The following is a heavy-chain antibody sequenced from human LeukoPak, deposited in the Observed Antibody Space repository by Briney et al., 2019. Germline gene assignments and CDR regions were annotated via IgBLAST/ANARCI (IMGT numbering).Heavy chain of an antibody. CDR2: ISSSGSTI. J-gene: IGHJ6*02. D-gene: IGHD2-15*01. V-gene: IGHV3-48*03. CDR3: ARALVVYYYMDV. Sequence: PGGSLRLSCAASGFTFSSYEMNWVRQAPGKGLEWVSYISSSGSTIYYADSVKGRFTISRDNAKNSLYLQMNSLRAEDTAVYYCARALVVYYYMDVWGQGTTVTVSS. CDR1: GFTFSSYE.